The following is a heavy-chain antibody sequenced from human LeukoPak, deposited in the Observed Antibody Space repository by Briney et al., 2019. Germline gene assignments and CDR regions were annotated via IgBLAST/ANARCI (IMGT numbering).Heavy chain of an antibody. CDR2: IIPIFGTA. Sequence: ASVKVSCKASGGTFSSYAISWVRQAPGQGFEWMGGIIPIFGTANYAQKFQGRVTITADESTSTAYMELSSLRSEDTAVYYCARTITMVRGVIIKPLAYWGQGTLVTVSS. V-gene: IGHV1-69*01. J-gene: IGHJ4*02. D-gene: IGHD3-10*01. CDR3: ARTITMVRGVIIKPLAY. CDR1: GGTFSSYA.